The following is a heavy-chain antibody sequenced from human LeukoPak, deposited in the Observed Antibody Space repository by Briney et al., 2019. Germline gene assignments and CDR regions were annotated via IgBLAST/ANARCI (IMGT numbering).Heavy chain of an antibody. J-gene: IGHJ4*02. CDR3: ATTYYYDSSGYYRDY. CDR1: GVSISSGSYY. D-gene: IGHD3-22*01. V-gene: IGHV4-61*02. CDR2: ICASGRT. Sequence: SETLSLTCTVSGVSISSGSYYWSWIRQPARKGLGWIGRICASGRTTYNPSLKSRVTISVDTSKNQFSLKLSSVTPADTAVYHCATTYYYDSSGYYRDYWGQGTLVTVSS.